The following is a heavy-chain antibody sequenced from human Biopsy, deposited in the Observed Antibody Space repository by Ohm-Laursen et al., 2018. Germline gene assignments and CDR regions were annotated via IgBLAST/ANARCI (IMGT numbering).Heavy chain of an antibody. D-gene: IGHD2-15*01. CDR1: GFTFSNYA. Sequence: SLRLSCAASGFTFSNYAMNWVRQAPGKGLEWVSAISDIGSSTFYSDSVKGRFTISRDNSKKTLYLQMNSLRAEDTAIYYCAKDQPDLAVVVAAHWYFDLWGRGTLVTVSS. CDR3: AKDQPDLAVVVAAHWYFDL. V-gene: IGHV3-23*01. CDR2: ISDIGSST. J-gene: IGHJ2*01.